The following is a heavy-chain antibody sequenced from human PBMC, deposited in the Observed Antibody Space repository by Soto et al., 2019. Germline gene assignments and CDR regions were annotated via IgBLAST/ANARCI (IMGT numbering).Heavy chain of an antibody. CDR2: IIPIFGTT. J-gene: IGHJ6*02. D-gene: IGHD5-18*01. CDR3: ARLHSHGTYGMDV. Sequence: QMHLVQSGAEVKKPGSSVKVSCKASGGSFTYTLSWVRQAPGQGLEWMGGIIPIFGTTNYAQKFQDRVTITADESTKTAYMELKTLRSQDKAVYYCARLHSHGTYGMDVWGQGPKVTVSS. V-gene: IGHV1-69*01. CDR1: GGSFTYT.